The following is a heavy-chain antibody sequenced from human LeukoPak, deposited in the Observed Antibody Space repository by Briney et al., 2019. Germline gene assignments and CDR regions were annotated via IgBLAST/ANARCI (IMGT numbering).Heavy chain of an antibody. J-gene: IGHJ4*02. CDR1: GDSISSSSSY. Sequence: PSETLSLTCTVSGDSISSSSSYWGWIRQPPGEGLEWIGSIYYSGSTYYNTSLKSRVTISVDTSKNQFSLRLSSVTAADTAVYYCARDGGTGSSSRYFDYWGQGTLVTVSS. D-gene: IGHD6-6*01. CDR3: ARDGGTGSSSRYFDY. CDR2: IYYSGST. V-gene: IGHV4-39*07.